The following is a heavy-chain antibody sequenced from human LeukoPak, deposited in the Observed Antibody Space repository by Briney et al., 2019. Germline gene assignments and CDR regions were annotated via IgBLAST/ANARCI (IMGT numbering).Heavy chain of an antibody. CDR1: GGSISSSSYY. CDR2: INHSGST. CDR3: ARLIVVVPAAAFDP. D-gene: IGHD2-2*01. V-gene: IGHV4-39*07. Sequence: PSETLSLTCTVSGGSISSSSYYWGWICQPPGKGLEWIGGINHSGSTNYNPSLKSRVTISVDTSKNQFSLKLSSVTAADTAVYYCARLIVVVPAAAFDPWGQGTLVTVSS. J-gene: IGHJ5*02.